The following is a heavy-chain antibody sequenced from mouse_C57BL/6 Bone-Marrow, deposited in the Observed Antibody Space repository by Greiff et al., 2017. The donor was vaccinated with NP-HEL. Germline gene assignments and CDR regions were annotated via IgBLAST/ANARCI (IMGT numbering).Heavy chain of an antibody. D-gene: IGHD1-1*01. CDR2: ISSGSSTI. J-gene: IGHJ1*03. CDR1: GFTFSDYG. CDR3: ARLYYYGSSLDV. Sequence: EVHLVESGGGLVKPGGSLKLSCAASGFTFSDYGMHWVRQAPEKGLEWVAYISSGSSTIYYADTVKGRFTISRDNAKNTLFLQMTSLRSEDTAMYYCARLYYYGSSLDVWGTGTTVTVSS. V-gene: IGHV5-17*01.